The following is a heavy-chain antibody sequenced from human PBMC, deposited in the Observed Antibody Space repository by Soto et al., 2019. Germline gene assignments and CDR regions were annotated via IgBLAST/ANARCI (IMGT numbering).Heavy chain of an antibody. CDR3: AKSLRAIVVVPASVDV. V-gene: IGHV3-23*01. Sequence: EVQLLESGGGLVQPGGSLRLSCAASGFTFSSYAMSWVRQAPGKGLEWVSAISGSGGSTYYADSVKGRFTISRDNSKNTLYLQMNSLRAEDTAVYYCAKSLRAIVVVPASVDVWGQGTTVTVSS. J-gene: IGHJ6*02. CDR1: GFTFSSYA. D-gene: IGHD2-2*01. CDR2: ISGSGGST.